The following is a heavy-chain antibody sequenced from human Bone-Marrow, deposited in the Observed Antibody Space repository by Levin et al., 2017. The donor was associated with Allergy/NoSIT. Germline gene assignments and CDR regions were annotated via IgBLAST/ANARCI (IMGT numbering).Heavy chain of an antibody. CDR3: ASAFPAGGNSYYYYYMDG. Sequence: SQTLSLTCTVSGGSISSYYWAWIRQSPGKRLEWIGYIYYSGSTNYNPSLKTRVTISVDTSKNLFSLTLSSVTAADSAVYYCASAFPAGGNSYYYYYMDGWGKGTTVTVSS. V-gene: IGHV4-59*01. J-gene: IGHJ6*03. CDR1: GGSISSYY. D-gene: IGHD4-23*01. CDR2: IYYSGST.